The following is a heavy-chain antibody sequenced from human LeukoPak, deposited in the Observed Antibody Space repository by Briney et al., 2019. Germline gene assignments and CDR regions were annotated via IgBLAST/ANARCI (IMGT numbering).Heavy chain of an antibody. J-gene: IGHJ4*02. CDR3: ARDSPMIAFDY. CDR2: ISYDGSNK. D-gene: IGHD3-22*01. Sequence: GSLRLSCAASGFTFSSYWMSWVRQAPGKGLEWVAVISYDGSNKYYADSVKGRFTISRDNSKNTLYLQMNSLRAEDTAVYYCARDSPMIAFDYWGQGTLVTVSS. V-gene: IGHV3-30-3*01. CDR1: GFTFSSYW.